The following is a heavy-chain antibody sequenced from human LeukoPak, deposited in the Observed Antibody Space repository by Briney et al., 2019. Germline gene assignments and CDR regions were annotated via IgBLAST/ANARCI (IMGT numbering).Heavy chain of an antibody. V-gene: IGHV1-2*02. CDR3: ARDLTYDFWSGYSIRGYMDV. Sequence: GASVKVSCKASGYTFTGYYMHWVRQAPGQGLEWMGWINPNSGGTNYAQKFQGRVTMTRDMSTSTVYMELSSLRSEGTAVYYCARDLTYDFWSGYSIRGYMDVWGKGTTVTVSS. J-gene: IGHJ6*03. CDR2: INPNSGGT. CDR1: GYTFTGYY. D-gene: IGHD3-3*01.